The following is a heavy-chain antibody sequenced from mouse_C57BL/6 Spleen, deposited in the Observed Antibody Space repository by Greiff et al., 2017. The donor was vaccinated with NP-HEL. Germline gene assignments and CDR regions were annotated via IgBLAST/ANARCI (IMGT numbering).Heavy chain of an antibody. D-gene: IGHD2-5*01. CDR2: IDPNSGGT. V-gene: IGHV1-72*01. J-gene: IGHJ4*01. CDR1: GYTFTSYW. Sequence: QVQLQQPGAELVKPGASVKLSCKASGYTFTSYWMHWVKQRPGLGLEWIGRIDPNSGGTKYNEKFKSKATLTVDKPSSTAYMQLSSLTSEDSAVYYCARDRYLHSNSYAMDYWGQGTSVTVSS. CDR3: ARDRYLHSNSYAMDY.